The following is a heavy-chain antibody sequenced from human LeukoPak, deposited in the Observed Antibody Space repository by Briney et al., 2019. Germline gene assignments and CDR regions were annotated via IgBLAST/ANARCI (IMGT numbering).Heavy chain of an antibody. Sequence: SVKVSCKASGGTFSSYAISWVRQAPGQGLEWMGGIIHIFGTANYAQKFQGRVTITADKSTSTAYMDLSSLRSEDTAVYYCARARYYDILTGPIAFDIWGQGTMVTVSS. CDR3: ARARYYDILTGPIAFDI. D-gene: IGHD3-9*01. CDR2: IIHIFGTA. J-gene: IGHJ3*02. CDR1: GGTFSSYA. V-gene: IGHV1-69*06.